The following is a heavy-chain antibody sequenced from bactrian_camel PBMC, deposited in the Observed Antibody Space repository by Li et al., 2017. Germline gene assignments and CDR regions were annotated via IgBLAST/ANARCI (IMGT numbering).Heavy chain of an antibody. CDR2: AVTGGFDT. CDR1: GWMYC. CDR3: APAPWVAPWTGY. V-gene: IGHV3S54*01. J-gene: IGHJ4*01. D-gene: IGHD7*01. Sequence: HVQLVESGGGAVQAGGSLRLSCVASGWMYCMGWFRQAPGKEREVVAHAVTGGFDTYYADSVKGRFTVSRDNAKNTVYLQLNRLKTEDMAMYYCAPAPWVAPWTGYWGQGTQVTVS.